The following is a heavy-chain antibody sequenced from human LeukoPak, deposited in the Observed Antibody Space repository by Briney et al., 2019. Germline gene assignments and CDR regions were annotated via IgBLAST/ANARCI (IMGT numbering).Heavy chain of an antibody. D-gene: IGHD3-10*01. J-gene: IGHJ4*02. Sequence: SETLSLTCTVSGGSISSSSYYWGWIRQPPGKGLERIGSIYYSGSTYYNPSLKSRVTISVDTSKNQFSLKLSSVTAADTAVYYCARRYYGSGSYFGYWGQGTLVTVSS. CDR3: ARRYYGSGSYFGY. CDR1: GGSISSSSYY. V-gene: IGHV4-39*07. CDR2: IYYSGST.